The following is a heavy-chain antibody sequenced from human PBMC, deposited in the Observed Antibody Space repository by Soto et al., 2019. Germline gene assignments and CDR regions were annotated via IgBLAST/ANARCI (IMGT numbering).Heavy chain of an antibody. Sequence: QVQLVQSGAEVKKPGSSVKVSCKASGGTFSTYAISWVRQAPGQGLEWMGGIIPIFGTADYARKFQGRVTITADESTSTAYMELSSLRSEDTAVYYCATQGLPNYYDYGMDVWGQGTTVTVSS. V-gene: IGHV1-69*12. J-gene: IGHJ6*02. D-gene: IGHD5-18*01. CDR1: GGTFSTYA. CDR3: ATQGLPNYYDYGMDV. CDR2: IIPIFGTA.